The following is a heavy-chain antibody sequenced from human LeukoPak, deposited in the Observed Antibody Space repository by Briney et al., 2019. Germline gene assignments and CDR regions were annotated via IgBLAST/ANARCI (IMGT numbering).Heavy chain of an antibody. Sequence: SETLSLTCTVSGGSISSSSYYWGWIRQPPGKGLEWIGSIYSSGSTYYNPSLKSRVTISVDTSKNQFSLKLSSVTAADTAMYYCATNEWSGYYFDYWGQGTLVTVSS. J-gene: IGHJ4*02. CDR1: GGSISSSSYY. D-gene: IGHD3-3*01. CDR3: ATNEWSGYYFDY. CDR2: IYSSGST. V-gene: IGHV4-39*01.